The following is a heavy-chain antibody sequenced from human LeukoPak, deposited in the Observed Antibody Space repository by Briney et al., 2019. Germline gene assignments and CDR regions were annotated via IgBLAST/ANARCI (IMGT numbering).Heavy chain of an antibody. CDR1: GFTFISYS. V-gene: IGHV3-21*01. CDR3: ARDLYGDYGFDY. J-gene: IGHJ4*02. CDR2: ISSSSSYI. D-gene: IGHD4-17*01. Sequence: GGSLRLSCAASGFTFISYSMNWVRQAPGKGLEWVSSISSSSSYIYYADSVKGRFTIFRDNAKNSLYLQLNSLRAEDTAVYFCARDLYGDYGFDYWGQGTLVTVSS.